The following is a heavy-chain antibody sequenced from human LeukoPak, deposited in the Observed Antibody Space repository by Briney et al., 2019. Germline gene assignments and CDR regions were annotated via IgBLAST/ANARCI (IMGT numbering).Heavy chain of an antibody. Sequence: SETLSLTCAVYGVSLRGYYWSWIRQSPEKGLEWIGEVNHEGDSIYSPSLKSRLTVSVDMSKNQFSLNLRSVTAADTAVYFYARGSNYVSDYYFDVWGKGTTVIVSS. CDR2: VNHEGDS. J-gene: IGHJ6*03. V-gene: IGHV4-34*01. D-gene: IGHD4-11*01. CDR3: ARGSNYVSDYYFDV. CDR1: GVSLRGYY.